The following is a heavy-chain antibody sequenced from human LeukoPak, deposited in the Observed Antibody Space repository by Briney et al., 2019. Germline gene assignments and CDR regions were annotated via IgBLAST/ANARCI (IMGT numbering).Heavy chain of an antibody. CDR1: GYTFTSYD. CDR3: ARQGLLWFGEYYYYYYMDV. V-gene: IGHV1-8*02. D-gene: IGHD3-10*01. CDR2: MNPNSGNT. J-gene: IGHJ6*03. Sequence: GASVKVSCKASGYTFTSYDINWVRQATGQGLEWMGWMNPNSGNTGYAQKFQGRVTMTRNTSISTAYMELSSLRSEDTAVYYCARQGLLWFGEYYYYYYMDVWGKGTTVTISS.